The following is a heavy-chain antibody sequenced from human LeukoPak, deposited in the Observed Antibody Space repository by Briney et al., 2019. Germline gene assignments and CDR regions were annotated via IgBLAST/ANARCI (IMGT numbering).Heavy chain of an antibody. V-gene: IGHV4-59*08. CDR3: ARRVVESAVITERNWFDP. CDR1: GDSISTYC. Sequence: SEILSLTCTVAGDSISTYCWSWVRQPPGKGLEWIGSMCYSGSTNYNPSLKSRVTISIDTSKNQFSLKLSSVTAADTAVYYCARRVVESAVITERNWFDPWGQGTLVTVST. J-gene: IGHJ5*02. D-gene: IGHD4-11*01. CDR2: MCYSGST.